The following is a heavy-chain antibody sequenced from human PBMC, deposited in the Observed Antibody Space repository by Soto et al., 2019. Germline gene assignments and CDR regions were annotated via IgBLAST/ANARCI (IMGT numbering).Heavy chain of an antibody. CDR2: IKSKTDGGTT. CDR3: TTDPPVLEWLPQNWFDP. D-gene: IGHD3-3*01. V-gene: IGHV3-15*01. CDR1: GFTFSNAW. J-gene: IGHJ5*02. Sequence: EVQLVESGGGLVKPGGSLRLSCAASGFTFSNAWMSWVRQAPGKGLEWVGRIKSKTDGGTTDYAAPVKGRFTISRDDSKNTLYLQMNSLKTEDTAVYYCTTDPPVLEWLPQNWFDPWGQGTLVTVSS.